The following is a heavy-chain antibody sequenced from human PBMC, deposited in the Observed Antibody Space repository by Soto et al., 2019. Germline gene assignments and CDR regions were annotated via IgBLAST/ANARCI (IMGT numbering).Heavy chain of an antibody. J-gene: IGHJ4*02. CDR3: AKVEYYYSRSGYYIFYS. Sequence: QAQLVESGGGVVQPGESLRLSCEVSGFTFSAYGMHWVRQAPGKGLEWVAAISHDGTNKNYGDSVKGRFTISRDNSKKTLYLQMHSLRPEDTSLYFCAKVEYYYSRSGYYIFYSWGQRTLVTVSS. CDR2: ISHDGTNK. CDR1: GFTFSAYG. V-gene: IGHV3-30*18. D-gene: IGHD3-22*01.